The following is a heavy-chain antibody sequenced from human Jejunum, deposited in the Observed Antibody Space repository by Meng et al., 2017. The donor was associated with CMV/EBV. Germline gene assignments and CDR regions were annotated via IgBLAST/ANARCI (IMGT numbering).Heavy chain of an antibody. CDR3: ATGERQWQLLFDC. CDR1: FTVSSNY. D-gene: IGHD1-26*01. J-gene: IGHJ4*02. CDR2: IKSYGDGGLT. Sequence: FTVSSNYMSWVRQTPGKGLEWVGRIKSYGDGGLTDYATRVKGRFTISRDDSENTLYLHMNSLDVEDTGVYYCATGERQWQLLFDCWGQGTLVTVSS. V-gene: IGHV3-15*01.